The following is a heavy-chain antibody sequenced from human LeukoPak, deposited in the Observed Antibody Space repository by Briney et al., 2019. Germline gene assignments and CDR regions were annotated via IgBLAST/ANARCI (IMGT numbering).Heavy chain of an antibody. J-gene: IGHJ4*02. D-gene: IGHD3-10*01. CDR3: ARGPRVFSPYTSMVRGQIDY. Sequence: SEILSLTCTVSGGSISSYYWNWIRQPPGKALEWLGYAYYSGSTNYNPSLKTRLTISVDTSKNQFSLKLSSVTAADTAVYYCARGPRVFSPYTSMVRGQIDYWGQGTLVTVSS. V-gene: IGHV4-59*12. CDR1: GGSISSYY. CDR2: AYYSGST.